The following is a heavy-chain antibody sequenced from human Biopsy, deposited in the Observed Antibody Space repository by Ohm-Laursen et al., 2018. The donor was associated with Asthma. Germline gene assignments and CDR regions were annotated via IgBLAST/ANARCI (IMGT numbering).Heavy chain of an antibody. J-gene: IGHJ1*01. D-gene: IGHD3-3*01. CDR3: ARTFHFWSPYHAEHYQL. V-gene: IGHV3-7*01. Sequence: SLRLSCAASGFTFGDYCMSWVRQAPGQGLEWVASIKHDGSEKNHVDSLKGRFTISRDNAKNLLFLQMNSLRAEDTAVYYCARTFHFWSPYHAEHYQLWGQGALVTVSS. CDR2: IKHDGSEK. CDR1: GFTFGDYC.